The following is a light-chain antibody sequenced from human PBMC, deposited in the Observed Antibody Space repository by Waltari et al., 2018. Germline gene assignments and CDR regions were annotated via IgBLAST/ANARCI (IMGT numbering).Light chain of an antibody. J-gene: IGKJ2*01. Sequence: EIVMTQSPATLSVSPGERATVSCRASQSFNGNLAWYQHKQGQAPRRLIYAASTGATGTPGRFSGGGAGTEFTLTISSLQSEDFAIYYCQQYTEWPYTFGQGTKLEIK. CDR3: QQYTEWPYT. CDR2: AAS. CDR1: QSFNGN. V-gene: IGKV3-15*01.